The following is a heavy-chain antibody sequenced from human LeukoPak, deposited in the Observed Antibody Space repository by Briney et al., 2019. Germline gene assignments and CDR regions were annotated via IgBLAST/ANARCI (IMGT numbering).Heavy chain of an antibody. CDR1: GGTFSSYA. CDR3: ARSRGDYVWGSYRYPFDY. J-gene: IGHJ4*02. Sequence: GASVKVSCKASGGTFSSYAISWVRQAPGQGLEWMGRIIPMLGIANYEQKFQGRVTITASKSTSTAYMELSSLRSEDTAVYYCARSRGDYVWGSYRYPFDYWGQGTLVTVSS. V-gene: IGHV1-69*04. D-gene: IGHD3-16*02. CDR2: IIPMLGIA.